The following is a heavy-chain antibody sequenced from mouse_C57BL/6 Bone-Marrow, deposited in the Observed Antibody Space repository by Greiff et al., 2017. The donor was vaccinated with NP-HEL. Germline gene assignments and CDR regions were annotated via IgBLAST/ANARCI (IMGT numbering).Heavy chain of an antibody. J-gene: IGHJ4*01. Sequence: VQLKESGPELVKPGASVKIPCKASGYTFTDYNMDWVKQSHGKSLEWIGDINPNNGGTTYNQKFKGKATLTVDKSSSTAYMELRSMTSEDTAVYYCARSAAFTTVVATDYAMDYWGQGTSVTVSS. D-gene: IGHD1-1*01. CDR2: INPNNGGT. CDR1: GYTFTDYN. CDR3: ARSAAFTTVVATDYAMDY. V-gene: IGHV1-18*01.